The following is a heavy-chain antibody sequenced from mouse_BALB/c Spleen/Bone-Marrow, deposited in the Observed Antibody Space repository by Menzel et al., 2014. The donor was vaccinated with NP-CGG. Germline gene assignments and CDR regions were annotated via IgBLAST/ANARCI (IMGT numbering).Heavy chain of an antibody. CDR1: GYAFSSYW. Sequence: VHLQQSGAELVRPGSSVKISCKASGYAFSSYWMSWVKQRPGQGLEWIGQIYPGDGDTNYNGKFKGKATLTADKSSSTAYMQLSSLTSEDSAVYFCARWLPAMDYWGQGTSVTVSS. CDR2: IYPGDGDT. V-gene: IGHV1-80*01. J-gene: IGHJ4*01. D-gene: IGHD2-2*01. CDR3: ARWLPAMDY.